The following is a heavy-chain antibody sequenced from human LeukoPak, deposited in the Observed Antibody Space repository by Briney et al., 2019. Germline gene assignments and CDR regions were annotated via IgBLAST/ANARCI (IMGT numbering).Heavy chain of an antibody. J-gene: IGHJ1*01. CDR2: IIPIFGTA. CDR1: GGTFSSYA. V-gene: IGHV1-69*05. Sequence: ASVKVSCKASGGTFSSYAISWVRQAPGQGLERMGGIIPIFGTANYAQKFQGRVTITTDESTSTAYMELRSLRSDDTAVYYCARDKGYYDSRFQHWGQGTLVTVSS. CDR3: ARDKGYYDSRFQH. D-gene: IGHD3-22*01.